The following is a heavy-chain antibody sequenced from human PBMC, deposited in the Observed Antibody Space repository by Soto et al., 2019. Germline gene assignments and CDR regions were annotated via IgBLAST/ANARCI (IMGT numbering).Heavy chain of an antibody. D-gene: IGHD6-6*01. Sequence: EVQLVESGGGLVQPGGSLRLSCSASGFTFSSYWMHWVRQAPGKGLVWFSHINNDGISTIYADSVRGRFTISRDNAKNTLYLEMNGMRAEDAAVYFCARDARYSNMDVWGKGTTVTVSS. V-gene: IGHV3-74*01. J-gene: IGHJ6*03. CDR3: ARDARYSNMDV. CDR2: INNDGIST. CDR1: GFTFSSYW.